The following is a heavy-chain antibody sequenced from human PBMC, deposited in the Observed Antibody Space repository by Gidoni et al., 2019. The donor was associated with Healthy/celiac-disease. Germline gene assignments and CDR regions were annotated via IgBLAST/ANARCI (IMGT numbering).Heavy chain of an antibody. CDR1: GGTFSSYA. CDR2: IIPILGIE. Sequence: QVQLVQSGAEVKKPGSSVKVSCKASGGTFSSYAISWVRQAPGQGLEWMGRIIPILGIENYAQKFQGRVTITADKSTSTAYMELSSLRSEDTAVYYCARERGGLRRDGYNSVFDIWGQGTMVTVSS. J-gene: IGHJ3*02. D-gene: IGHD5-12*01. V-gene: IGHV1-69*04. CDR3: ARERGGLRRDGYNSVFDI.